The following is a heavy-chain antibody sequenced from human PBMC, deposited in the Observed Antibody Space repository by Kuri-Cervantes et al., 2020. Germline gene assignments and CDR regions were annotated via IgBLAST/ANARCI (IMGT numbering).Heavy chain of an antibody. CDR1: GGSISSYY. J-gene: IGHJ4*02. CDR2: IYSGGST. D-gene: IGHD4-23*01. CDR3: ARVVSQAGQFDY. Sequence: ETLSLTCTVSGGSISSYYWSWIRQPPGKGLEWVSVIYSGGSTYYADSVKGRFTISRDNSKNTLYLQMNSLRAEDTAVYYCARVVSQAGQFDYWGQGTLVTVSS. V-gene: IGHV3-53*01.